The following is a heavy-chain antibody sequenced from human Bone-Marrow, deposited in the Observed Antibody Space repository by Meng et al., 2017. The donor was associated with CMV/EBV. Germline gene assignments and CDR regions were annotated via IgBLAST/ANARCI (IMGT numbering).Heavy chain of an antibody. CDR3: ARAKCSSTSCYEYY. CDR1: GFTFSSYA. Sequence: GESLKISCAASGFTFSSYAMHWVRQAPGKGLEWVAVISYDGSNKYYADSVKGRFTISRDNSKNTLYLQMNSLRAEDTAVYYCARAKCSSTSCYEYYWGQGTLVTVSS. J-gene: IGHJ4*02. CDR2: ISYDGSNK. V-gene: IGHV3-30-3*01. D-gene: IGHD2-2*01.